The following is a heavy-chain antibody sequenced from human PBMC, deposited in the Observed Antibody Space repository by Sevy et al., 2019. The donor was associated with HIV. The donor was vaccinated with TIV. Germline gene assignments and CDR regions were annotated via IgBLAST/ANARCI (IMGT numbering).Heavy chain of an antibody. Sequence: GGSLILSCAASGFTVSSNYMSWVRQAPGKGLEWVSVIYSGGSTYYADSVKGRFTISRDNSKNTLYLQMNSLRAEDTAVYYCAREGGPYDILTGYGMDVWGQGTTVTVSS. D-gene: IGHD3-9*01. V-gene: IGHV3-53*01. CDR1: GFTVSSNY. J-gene: IGHJ6*02. CDR2: IYSGGST. CDR3: AREGGPYDILTGYGMDV.